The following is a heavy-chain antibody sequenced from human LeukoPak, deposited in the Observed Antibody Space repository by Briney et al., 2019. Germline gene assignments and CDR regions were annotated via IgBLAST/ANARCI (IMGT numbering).Heavy chain of an antibody. CDR1: GFTFSSHI. V-gene: IGHV3-21*01. CDR3: VRASVYYSSAYYNVLDY. J-gene: IGHJ4*02. CDR2: ITSSSDYI. Sequence: GRSLRLSCAASGFTFSSHIMNWVRQAPGKGLEWVSVITSSSDYIYYADSLKGRFTVSRDNAKNSLYLQLNSLRAEDTAVHYCVRASVYYSSAYYNVLDYWGQGTLVTVSS. D-gene: IGHD3-9*01.